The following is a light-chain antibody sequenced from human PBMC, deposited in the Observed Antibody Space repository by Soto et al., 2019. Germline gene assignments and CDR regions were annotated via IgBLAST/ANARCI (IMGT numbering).Light chain of an antibody. V-gene: IGKV1-9*01. CDR3: QQLNSYPPWT. CDR2: AAS. J-gene: IGKJ1*01. CDR1: QGISSY. Sequence: IQLTQSPSSLSASAGDRVTITCRASQGISSYLAWYQQKPGKAPKLLIYAASTLHSGVPSRFSGSGSGTDFTLTISSLQPEDFATYYCQQLNSYPPWTFGQGTKVEIK.